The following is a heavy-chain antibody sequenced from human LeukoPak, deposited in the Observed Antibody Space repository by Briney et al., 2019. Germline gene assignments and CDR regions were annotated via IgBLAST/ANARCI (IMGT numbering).Heavy chain of an antibody. V-gene: IGHV4-34*01. CDR2: INHSGST. D-gene: IGHD3-22*01. Sequence: SETLSLTCAVYGGSFSGYYWSWIRQPPGKGLEWIGEINHSGSTNYNPSLKSRDTISVDTSKNQFSLKLCSVTAADTAVYYCARDFYYDSSGYYSWDAFDIWGQGTMVTVSS. CDR1: GGSFSGYY. J-gene: IGHJ3*02. CDR3: ARDFYYDSSGYYSWDAFDI.